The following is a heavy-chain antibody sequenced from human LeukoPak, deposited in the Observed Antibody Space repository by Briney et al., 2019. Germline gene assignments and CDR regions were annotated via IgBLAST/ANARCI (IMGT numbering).Heavy chain of an antibody. CDR2: ISGSGGST. D-gene: IGHD1-7*01. Sequence: GGSLRLSXAASGFTFSSYAMSWVRQAPGKGLEWVSAISGSGGSTYDADSVKGRFTISRDNSKNTLYLQMNSLRAEDTAVYYCAKEGNWNYAQPFDYWGQGTLVTVSS. CDR1: GFTFSSYA. CDR3: AKEGNWNYAQPFDY. J-gene: IGHJ4*02. V-gene: IGHV3-23*01.